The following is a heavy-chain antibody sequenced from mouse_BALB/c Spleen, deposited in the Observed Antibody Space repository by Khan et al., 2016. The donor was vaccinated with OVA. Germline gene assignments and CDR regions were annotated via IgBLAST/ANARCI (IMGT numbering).Heavy chain of an antibody. CDR2: ISTYYGDV. V-gene: IGHV1S137*01. J-gene: IGHJ3*01. Sequence: QVQLKQSGAELVRPGVSVKISCKGSGYTFTDFTMHWVKQSPTKSLEWIGVISTYYGDVTYNQKFKDKATMTVDKSSSTAYMELARLTSEDSAIYCCGRGGGGDRFAYWGQGTLVTVSA. CDR1: GYTFTDFT. CDR3: GRGGGGDRFAY.